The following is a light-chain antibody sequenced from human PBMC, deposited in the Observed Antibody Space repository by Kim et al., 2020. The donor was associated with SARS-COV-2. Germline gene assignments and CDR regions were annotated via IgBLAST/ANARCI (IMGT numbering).Light chain of an antibody. Sequence: DIQMTQSPSSLSASVGDRVTITCQASQDISNYLNWYQQKPGKAPKLLIYDASNLETGVPSRFSGSGSGTDFTFTISSLQPEDIATYCCQQYDNLPPWITFGPGTKVDIK. CDR3: QQYDNLPPWIT. V-gene: IGKV1-33*01. J-gene: IGKJ3*01. CDR1: QDISNY. CDR2: DAS.